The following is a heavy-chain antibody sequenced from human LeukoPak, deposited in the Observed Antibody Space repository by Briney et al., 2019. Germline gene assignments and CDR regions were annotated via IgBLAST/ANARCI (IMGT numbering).Heavy chain of an antibody. J-gene: IGHJ4*02. D-gene: IGHD4-17*01. CDR2: ISGSGGST. Sequence: QPGGSLRLSCAASGFTFSGSAMSRVLQAPGKGLEWVSAISGSGGSTYYADSVKGRFTISRDNSKNTLYLQMNSLRAEDTAIYYCAKKSPYGDRDYWGQGTLVTVSS. CDR1: GFTFSGSA. CDR3: AKKSPYGDRDY. V-gene: IGHV3-23*01.